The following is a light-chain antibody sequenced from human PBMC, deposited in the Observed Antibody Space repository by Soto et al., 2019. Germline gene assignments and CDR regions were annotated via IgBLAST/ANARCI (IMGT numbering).Light chain of an antibody. Sequence: DIQMTQSPSTLSASVGDRVSITCRASQNINNLLAWYQQKPGKAPQLLIYQASTLGSGVPSRFSGSGSGTEFPLTISSLQSDDFATYYCQHHNNLWTFGQGTKVEV. J-gene: IGKJ1*01. CDR1: QNINNL. V-gene: IGKV1-5*03. CDR2: QAS. CDR3: QHHNNLWT.